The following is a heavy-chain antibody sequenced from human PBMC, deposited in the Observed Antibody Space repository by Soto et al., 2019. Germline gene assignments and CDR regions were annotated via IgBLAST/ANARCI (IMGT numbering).Heavy chain of an antibody. V-gene: IGHV1-69*13. CDR2: IIPIFDIT. Sequence: SVKVSCKASGGTFRSYSISWVLQAPGQGLEWMGGIIPIFDITNYAQKFQGRVTITADESTSTAYMELSSLGSDDTAVYYCARPDEGGYSSNHHYYYALDVWGQGTTVTVS. CDR1: GGTFRSYS. D-gene: IGHD3-22*01. J-gene: IGHJ6*02. CDR3: ARPDEGGYSSNHHYYYALDV.